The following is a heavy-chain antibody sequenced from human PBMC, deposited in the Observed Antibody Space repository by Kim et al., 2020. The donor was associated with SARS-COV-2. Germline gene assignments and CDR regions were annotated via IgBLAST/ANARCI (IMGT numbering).Heavy chain of an antibody. CDR2: GRS. CDR3: ANRMAANH. Sequence: GRSYYADSVKGRFTISRDNSKNTLFLQMNSLRAEDTAVDYCANRMAANHWGRGTLVTVSS. V-gene: IGHV3-23*01. J-gene: IGHJ4*02. D-gene: IGHD2-8*01.